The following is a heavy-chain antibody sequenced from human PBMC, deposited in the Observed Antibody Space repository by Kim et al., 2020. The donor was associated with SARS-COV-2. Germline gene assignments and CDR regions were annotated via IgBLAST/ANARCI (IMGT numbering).Heavy chain of an antibody. Sequence: GGSLRLSCAASGFTFSSYGIHWVRQAPGKGLEWVAVTSYDGGTKFYADSVKGRFTISRDNSKNTVYLEMNSLRPEDTALYYCVKAPGVYSDGTTWSWAFDIWGQGTMVTVSS. V-gene: IGHV3-30*18. J-gene: IGHJ3*02. CDR3: VKAPGVYSDGTTWSWAFDI. CDR1: GFTFSSYG. D-gene: IGHD1-1*01. CDR2: TSYDGGTK.